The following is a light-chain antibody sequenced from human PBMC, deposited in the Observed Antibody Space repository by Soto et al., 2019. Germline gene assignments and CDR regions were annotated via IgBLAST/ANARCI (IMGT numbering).Light chain of an antibody. CDR2: GAS. J-gene: IGKJ1*01. CDR1: EDVGSN. CDR3: QQYNQWPSWT. V-gene: IGKV3-15*01. Sequence: EIVMTQSPATLSVSPGERATLSCRASEDVGSNLAWYQQKVGQVPRLVIYGASSRATGIPARFTASGSGTEFTLTISSLQSEDFAIYYCQQYNQWPSWTFGQGTKVDI.